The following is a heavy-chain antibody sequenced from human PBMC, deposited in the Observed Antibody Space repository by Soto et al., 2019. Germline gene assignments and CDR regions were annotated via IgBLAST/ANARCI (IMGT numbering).Heavy chain of an antibody. CDR3: ARRCIAAAGSFYWFDP. V-gene: IGHV3-53*01. Sequence: EVQLVESGGGLIQPGGSLRLSCAASGFTVSSNYMSWVRQAPGKGLEWVSVIYSGGSTYYADSVKGRFTISRDNSKNTLYLQMNCLRADDTAVYYCARRCIAAAGSFYWFDPWGQGTLFTVCS. CDR1: GFTVSSNY. D-gene: IGHD6-13*01. CDR2: IYSGGST. J-gene: IGHJ5*02.